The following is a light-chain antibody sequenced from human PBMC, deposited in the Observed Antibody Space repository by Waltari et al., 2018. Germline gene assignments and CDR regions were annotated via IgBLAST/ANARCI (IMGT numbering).Light chain of an antibody. V-gene: IGKV4-1*01. CDR2: WAS. CDR1: QTVFYSSNNKNY. Sequence: DVVMTQSPDSLAVSLGERATINCKSSQTVFYSSNNKNYLAWYQQKPGQPPKLLFSWASTRESGVPDRFSGSGSGTDFTLTISSLQSEDFALYYCQQYNNWPQTFGQGTKVEIE. J-gene: IGKJ1*01. CDR3: QQYNNWPQT.